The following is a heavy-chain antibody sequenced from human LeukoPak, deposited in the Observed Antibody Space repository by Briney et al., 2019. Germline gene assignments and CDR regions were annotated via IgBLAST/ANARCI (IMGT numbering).Heavy chain of an antibody. D-gene: IGHD3-3*01. CDR1: DESFSTYY. CDR3: ARKRRRGYYLNSAFDM. V-gene: IGHV4-34*01. CDR2: ISHRGTS. Sequence: SGTLSFTCDVNDESFSTYYWSWIRQSPGKGLEWIAEISHRGTSTYNPSLQSRVTVSVDASKNHFSLRVKSVIAADTAIYYCARKRRRGYYLNSAFDMWGQGTMVTVSS. J-gene: IGHJ3*02.